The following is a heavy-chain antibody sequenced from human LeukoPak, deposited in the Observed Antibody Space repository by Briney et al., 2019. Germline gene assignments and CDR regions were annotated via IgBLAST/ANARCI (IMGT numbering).Heavy chain of an antibody. CDR2: IIPIFGTA. Sequence: ASVKVSCKASGGTFSSYAISWVRQAPGQGLEWMGGIIPIFGTANYAQKFQGRVTITADKSTSTAYMELSSLRSEDTAVYYCAREVTIVVVTGPFFDYWGQGTLVTVSS. D-gene: IGHD2-15*01. CDR1: GGTFSSYA. CDR3: AREVTIVVVTGPFFDY. J-gene: IGHJ4*02. V-gene: IGHV1-69*06.